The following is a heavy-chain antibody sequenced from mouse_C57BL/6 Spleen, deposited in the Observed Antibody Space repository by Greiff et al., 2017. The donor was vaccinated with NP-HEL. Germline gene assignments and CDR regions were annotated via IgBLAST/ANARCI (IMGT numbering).Heavy chain of an antibody. J-gene: IGHJ2*01. CDR2: IHPNSGST. CDR3: ARGGYYKNFDY. CDR1: GYTFTSYW. V-gene: IGHV1-64*01. D-gene: IGHD2-3*01. Sequence: VQLQQSGAELVKPGASVKLSCKASGYTFTSYWMHWVKQRPGQGLEWIGMIHPNSGSTNYNEKFKSKATLTVDKSSSTAYMQLSSLTSEDSAVYYCARGGYYKNFDYWGQGTTLTVSS.